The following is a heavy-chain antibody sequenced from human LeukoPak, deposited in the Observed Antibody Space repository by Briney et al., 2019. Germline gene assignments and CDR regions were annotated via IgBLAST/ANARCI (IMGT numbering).Heavy chain of an antibody. Sequence: GGSLRLSCAASGFRFSTFVMSWVRQAPGKGLEWVPTVSGSGANTYYADSVKGQFTVSRDNSKNTLYLQLNSPRVEDTAVYYCAKGPVAGTRRFDPWGQGTLVTVSS. CDR1: GFRFSTFV. CDR3: AKGPVAGTRRFDP. V-gene: IGHV3-23*01. J-gene: IGHJ5*02. D-gene: IGHD2-15*01. CDR2: VSGSGANT.